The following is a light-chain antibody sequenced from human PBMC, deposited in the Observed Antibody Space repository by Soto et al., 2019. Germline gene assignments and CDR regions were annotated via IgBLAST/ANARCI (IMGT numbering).Light chain of an antibody. J-gene: IGLJ2*01. V-gene: IGLV2-11*01. Sequence: QSVLTQPRSVSASPGQSVTLSCTGSRSDVGVYNYVSWYQQHPGKAPKLMIYDVSKRPSGVPGRFSGSKSGNTASLTISGLQAEVEADYYCCSYGGGYTPLVFGGGTQLTVL. CDR1: RSDVGVYNY. CDR2: DVS. CDR3: CSYGGGYTPLV.